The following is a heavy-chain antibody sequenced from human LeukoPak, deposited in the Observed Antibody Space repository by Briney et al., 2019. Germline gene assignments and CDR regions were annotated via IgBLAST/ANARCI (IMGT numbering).Heavy chain of an antibody. D-gene: IGHD4-17*01. CDR1: GYTLTELS. V-gene: IGHV1-24*01. Sequence: ASVKVSCKVSGYTLTELSMHWVRQAPGKGLEWMGGFDPEDGETIYAQKFQGRVTMTEDTSTDTAYMELSSLRSEDTAVYYCATNGDYVRGYYYYGMDVWGQGTTVTVSS. CDR3: ATNGDYVRGYYYYGMDV. J-gene: IGHJ6*02. CDR2: FDPEDGET.